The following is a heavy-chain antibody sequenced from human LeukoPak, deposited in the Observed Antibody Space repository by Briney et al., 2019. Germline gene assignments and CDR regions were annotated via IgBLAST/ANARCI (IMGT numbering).Heavy chain of an antibody. CDR1: GGSFSGYY. CDR3: ARVGRDVLRYFDWSYYFYYYMDV. Sequence: SETLSLTCAVYGGSFSGYYWSWIRQPPGKGLEWIVEINHSGSTNYNPSLKSRVTISVDTSKNQFSLKLSSVTAADTAVYYCARVGRDVLRYFDWSYYFYYYMDVWGKGTTVTVSS. D-gene: IGHD3-9*01. V-gene: IGHV4-34*01. CDR2: INHSGST. J-gene: IGHJ6*03.